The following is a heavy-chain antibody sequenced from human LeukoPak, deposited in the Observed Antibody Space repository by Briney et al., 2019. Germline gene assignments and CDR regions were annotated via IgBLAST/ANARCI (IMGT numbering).Heavy chain of an antibody. V-gene: IGHV3-21*01. D-gene: IGHD3-10*01. CDR1: GFTFSSYS. CDR3: ASRPTGSVFDF. Sequence: PGGSLRLSCAASGFTFSSYSINWVRQAPGKGLEWVSSISSSSDYIYYADSLKGRFTISRDNAKNSLYLQMNSLRAEDTAVYYFASRPTGSVFDFWAQGKMVTVSS. CDR2: ISSSSDYI. J-gene: IGHJ3*01.